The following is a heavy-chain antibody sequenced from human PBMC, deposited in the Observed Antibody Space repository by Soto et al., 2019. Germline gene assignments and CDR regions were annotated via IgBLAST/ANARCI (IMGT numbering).Heavy chain of an antibody. J-gene: IGHJ2*01. CDR2: IYYTGYT. Sequence: SETLSLTCTVSGGPISSSSYYWGWIRQAPGKGLEWLAAIYYTGYTYHNPSLKSHVTISVDTSKNQFSLKLTSVTAADTALYYCARSAIATHWFFDLWGRGTLVTVSS. CDR3: ARSAIATHWFFDL. CDR1: GGPISSSSYY. D-gene: IGHD5-18*01. V-gene: IGHV4-39*01.